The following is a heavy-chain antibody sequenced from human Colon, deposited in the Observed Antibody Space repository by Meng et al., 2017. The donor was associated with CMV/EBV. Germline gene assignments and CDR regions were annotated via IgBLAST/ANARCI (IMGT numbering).Heavy chain of an antibody. CDR3: AKDRVKKQLLYPDH. CDR2: IKQDGSEE. V-gene: IGHV3-7*03. CDR1: GFNFGSYW. Sequence: GESLKISCVGSGFNFGSYWIHWVRQAPGKGLEWVANIKQDGSEEYYADSMKGRFTISRDNSKNLLYLQMNSLRIEDTALYYCAKDRVKKQLLYPDHWGQGTLVTVSS. D-gene: IGHD2-2*02. J-gene: IGHJ4*02.